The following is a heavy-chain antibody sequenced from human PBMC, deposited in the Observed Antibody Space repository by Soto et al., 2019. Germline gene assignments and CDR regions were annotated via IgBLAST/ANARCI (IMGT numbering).Heavy chain of an antibody. Sequence: SETLSLTCSVFGGSISSSSYYWGWIRQPPGKGLEWIGSIYYSGSTYYNPSLKSRVTISVDTSKNQFSLKLSSVTAADTAVYYCARIPYCSGGSCYSGPDYWGQGTLVTVSS. CDR2: IYYSGST. V-gene: IGHV4-39*01. D-gene: IGHD2-15*01. CDR1: GGSISSSSYY. CDR3: ARIPYCSGGSCYSGPDY. J-gene: IGHJ4*02.